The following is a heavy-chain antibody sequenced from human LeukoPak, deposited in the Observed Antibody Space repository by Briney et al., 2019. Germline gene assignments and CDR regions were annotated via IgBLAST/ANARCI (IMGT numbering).Heavy chain of an antibody. J-gene: IGHJ4*02. CDR1: GGSISSYY. CDR2: IYYSGST. V-gene: IGHV4-59*08. Sequence: SETLSLTCTVSGGSISSYYWSWIRQPPGKGLEWIGYIYYSGSTNYNPSLKSRVTISVDTSKNQFSLKLSSVTAADTAVYYCARYSSSYYFDYWGQGTLVTVSS. D-gene: IGHD6-6*01. CDR3: ARYSSSYYFDY.